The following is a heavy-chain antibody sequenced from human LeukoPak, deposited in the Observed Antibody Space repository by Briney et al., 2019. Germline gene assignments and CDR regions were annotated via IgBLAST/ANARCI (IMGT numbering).Heavy chain of an antibody. CDR1: GFTLSSYW. CDR2: INSDGSGT. Sequence: GGSLSLSCAASGFTLSSYWMHWVRQDPGKGLVWVSRINSDGSGTTYADSVKGRFTISRDNSKNTLYLQMNSLRAEDTAVYYCAKDPPSGYGWVIWGQGTMVTVSS. D-gene: IGHD5-12*01. V-gene: IGHV3-74*01. J-gene: IGHJ3*02. CDR3: AKDPPSGYGWVI.